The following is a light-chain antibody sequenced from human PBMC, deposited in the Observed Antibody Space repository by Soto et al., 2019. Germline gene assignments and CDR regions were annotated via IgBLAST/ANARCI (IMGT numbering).Light chain of an antibody. Sequence: EIVLTQSPGTLSLSPGERATLSCRASQSVASRNLALYQQKSGQAPRLLIYGASSRAIHTPDRFSGSGSGTDITLTISGLEPEDFAVYYCQHFGNSLWTFGQGTKVEI. V-gene: IGKV3-20*01. CDR2: GAS. CDR3: QHFGNSLWT. CDR1: QSVASRN. J-gene: IGKJ1*01.